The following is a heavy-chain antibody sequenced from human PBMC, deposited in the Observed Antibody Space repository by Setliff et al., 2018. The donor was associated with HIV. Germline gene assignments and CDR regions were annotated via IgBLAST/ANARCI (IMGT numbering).Heavy chain of an antibody. CDR1: AFTFSDYW. CDR3: ARDHGGKDY. Sequence: GGSLRLSCRASAFTFSDYWMTWVRQAPGRGLQWVANIKDDGSEKAYVDSVKGRFTISRDNAKNSLYLQMNSLRVDDTAVYYCARDHGGKDYWGQGTLVTVSS. J-gene: IGHJ4*02. CDR2: IKDDGSEK. V-gene: IGHV3-7*01.